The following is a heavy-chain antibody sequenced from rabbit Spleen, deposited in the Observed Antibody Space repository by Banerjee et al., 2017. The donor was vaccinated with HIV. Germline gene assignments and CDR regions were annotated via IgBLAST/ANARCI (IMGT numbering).Heavy chain of an antibody. Sequence: QEQLEESGGDLVKPGASLTLTCTASGFSFSSRYYMCWVRQAPGKGLEWIACINIVTGKDVYATWAKGRFTISKTSSTTVTLQMTSLTAADTATYFCARDLVAVIGWNFNLWGQGTLVTVS. CDR2: INIVTGKD. CDR3: ARDLVAVIGWNFNL. CDR1: GFSFSSRYY. D-gene: IGHD1-1*01. J-gene: IGHJ4*01. V-gene: IGHV1S45*01.